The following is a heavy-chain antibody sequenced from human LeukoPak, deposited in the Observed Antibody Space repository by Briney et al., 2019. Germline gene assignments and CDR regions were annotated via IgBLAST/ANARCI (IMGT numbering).Heavy chain of an antibody. J-gene: IGHJ4*02. D-gene: IGHD2-2*01. CDR2: IIPISGTT. CDR3: ATYCSSANCYIWGYYFDS. CDR1: GGTFSRYA. Sequence: SVKVSCKASGGTFSRYAISWVRQAPGQGLEWMGEIIPISGTTNYAQKFQGRVTITADESTSTAYMELSSLRSEDTAMYYCATYCSSANCYIWGYYFDSWGQGTLVTVSS. V-gene: IGHV1-69*01.